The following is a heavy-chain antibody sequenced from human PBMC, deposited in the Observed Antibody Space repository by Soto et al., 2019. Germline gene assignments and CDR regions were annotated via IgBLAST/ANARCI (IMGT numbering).Heavy chain of an antibody. CDR3: PRCGIRYHSFGYYLGIDGMDV. CDR2: TIPMFGTT. D-gene: IGHD3-22*01. CDR1: GGTFNSYA. V-gene: IGHV1-69*12. J-gene: IGHJ6*02. Sequence: QVQLVQSGAEVKKPESSVRVSCKASGGTFNSYAITWVRQAPGQGLEWMGGTIPMFGTTNYAEKFQGRVTITADESTDTAYMALSSLRSEDTAVYYCPRCGIRYHSFGYYLGIDGMDVWGQGTTVTVSS.